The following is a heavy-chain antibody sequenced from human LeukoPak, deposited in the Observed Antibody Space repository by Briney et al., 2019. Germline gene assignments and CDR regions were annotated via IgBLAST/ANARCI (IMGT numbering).Heavy chain of an antibody. V-gene: IGHV3-30*18. Sequence: TGRSLRLSCAASGFTFSSYGMHWVRQAPGKGLEWVAVISYDGSNKYYADSVKGRFTISRDNSKNTLYLQMNSLRAEDTAVYYRANLAYCGGDCPRPPFDYWGQGTLVTVSS. CDR2: ISYDGSNK. CDR3: ANLAYCGGDCPRPPFDY. J-gene: IGHJ4*02. CDR1: GFTFSSYG. D-gene: IGHD2-21*02.